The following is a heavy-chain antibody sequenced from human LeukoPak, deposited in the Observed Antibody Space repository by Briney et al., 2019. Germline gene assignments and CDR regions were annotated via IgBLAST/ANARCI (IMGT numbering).Heavy chain of an antibody. J-gene: IGHJ4*02. CDR1: GFTFSSYD. Sequence: GSLRLSCAASGFTFSSYDMRWVRQIQGKGLEWVSAIGTAGDTYYAGSVKGRFTISREDARNSLYLQMNNLRVGDTAVYYCVRDARERGFASWGQGTLVTVSS. CDR2: IGTAGDT. CDR3: VRDARERGFAS. D-gene: IGHD3-3*01. V-gene: IGHV3-13*01.